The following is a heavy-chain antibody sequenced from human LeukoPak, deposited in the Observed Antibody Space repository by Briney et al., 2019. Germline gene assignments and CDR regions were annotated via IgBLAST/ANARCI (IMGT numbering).Heavy chain of an antibody. J-gene: IGHJ4*02. V-gene: IGHV3-48*04. D-gene: IGHD1-26*01. CDR1: GFHFSDYS. CDR2: FDDRNGAAST. Sequence: GGSLRLSCEVSGFHFSDYSMNWVRQAPGKGLEWISYFDDRNGAASTSYADSVKGRFIISRVAAKNSLFLQMNSLTAEDTAVYYCARDDKWGFDYWGQGTLVTVSS. CDR3: ARDDKWGFDY.